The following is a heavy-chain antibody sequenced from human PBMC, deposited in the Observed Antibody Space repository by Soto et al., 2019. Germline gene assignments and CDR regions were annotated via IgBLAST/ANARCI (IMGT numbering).Heavy chain of an antibody. CDR1: GFTFISYA. Sequence: GGSLRLSCAASGFTFISYAMSWVRQAPGKGLEWVSAISGSGGSTYYADSVKGRFTISRDNSKNTLYLQMNSLRAEDTAVYYCAKAPSGSYYPDAFDIWGQGRMVTVSS. CDR2: ISGSGGST. CDR3: AKAPSGSYYPDAFDI. J-gene: IGHJ3*02. V-gene: IGHV3-23*01. D-gene: IGHD1-26*01.